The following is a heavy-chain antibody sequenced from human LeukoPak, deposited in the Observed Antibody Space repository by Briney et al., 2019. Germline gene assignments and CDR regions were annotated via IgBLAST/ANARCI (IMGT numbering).Heavy chain of an antibody. V-gene: IGHV1-2*02. D-gene: IGHD2-15*01. Sequence: ASVKVSCKASGYTFTGYYMHWVRQAPGQGLEWMGWINPNSGGTNYAQKFQGRVTMTRDTSINTAYMALSRLRSDDTAVYYCARGDCSGGNCYFDFWGQGTLVTVSS. CDR1: GYTFTGYY. J-gene: IGHJ4*02. CDR3: ARGDCSGGNCYFDF. CDR2: INPNSGGT.